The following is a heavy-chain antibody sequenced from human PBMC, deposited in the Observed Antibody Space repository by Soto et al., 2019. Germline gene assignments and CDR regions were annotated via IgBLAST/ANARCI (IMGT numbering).Heavy chain of an antibody. J-gene: IGHJ6*03. V-gene: IGHV1-18*01. CDR3: ARERVTMVRGVIITQRTYYMDV. Sequence: ASVKVSCKASGYTFTSYGISWVRQAPGQGLEWMGWISAYNGNTNYAQKLQGRVTMTTDTSTSTAYMELRSLRSDDTAVYYCARERVTMVRGVIITQRTYYMDVWGKGTTVTVSS. CDR2: ISAYNGNT. CDR1: GYTFTSYG. D-gene: IGHD3-10*01.